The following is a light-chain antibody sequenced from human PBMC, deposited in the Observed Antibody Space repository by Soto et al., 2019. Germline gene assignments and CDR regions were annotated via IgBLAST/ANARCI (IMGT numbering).Light chain of an antibody. Sequence: EIVLTQSPATLSLSPGERATLSCRASQSVSNYLAWYQQKPGQAPSLLIYDASNRATGIPARFSGSGSGTDFTLTISSLEPEDFAVYYCQQRSNWPPGVTFGPGTKVDIK. J-gene: IGKJ3*01. V-gene: IGKV3-11*01. CDR2: DAS. CDR3: QQRSNWPPGVT. CDR1: QSVSNY.